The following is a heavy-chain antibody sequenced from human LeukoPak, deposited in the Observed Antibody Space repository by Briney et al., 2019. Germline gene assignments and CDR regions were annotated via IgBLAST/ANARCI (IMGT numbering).Heavy chain of an antibody. V-gene: IGHV4-59*08. D-gene: IGHD3-10*01. CDR2: IYYSGST. J-gene: IGHJ3*02. CDR3: ARLIGAFDI. CDR1: GGSISSHY. Sequence: SETLSLTCTVSGGSISSHYWSWIRQPPGKGLEWIGYIYYSGSTNYNPSLKSRVTISVDTSKNQFSLKLSSVTAADTAVYYCARLIGAFDIWGQGTMVTVSS.